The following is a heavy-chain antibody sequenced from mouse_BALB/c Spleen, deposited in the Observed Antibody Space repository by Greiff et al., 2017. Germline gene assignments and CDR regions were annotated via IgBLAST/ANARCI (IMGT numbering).Heavy chain of an antibody. J-gene: IGHJ2*01. CDR1: GYTFTSYY. D-gene: IGHD1-1*01. CDR2: INPSNGGT. V-gene: IGHV1S81*02. CDR3: TSGGVYYYDNSYVDY. Sequence: VKLMESGAELVKPGASVKLSCKASGYTFTSYYMYWVKQRPGQGLEWIGEINPSNGGTNFNEKFKSKGTLTVDKSSSTAYMQLSSLTSEDSAIYSFTSGGVYYYDNSYVDYWGQGTTVTVSS.